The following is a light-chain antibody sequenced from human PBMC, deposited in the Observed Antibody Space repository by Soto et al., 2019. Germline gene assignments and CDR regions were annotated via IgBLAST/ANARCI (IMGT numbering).Light chain of an antibody. CDR1: QGHRTGQDISDY. CDR2: AAS. CDR3: QLSYSTPLT. V-gene: IGKV1-39*01. Sequence: DIQLTQIPPFLSASVGHRVIITWRASQGHRTGQDISDYLAWYQQKPGKAPRLLIYAASSLQSGVPSRFSGSGSGTDFTLTISSLQPEDFTTYYCQLSYSTPLTFGGGTKVDIK. J-gene: IGKJ4*01.